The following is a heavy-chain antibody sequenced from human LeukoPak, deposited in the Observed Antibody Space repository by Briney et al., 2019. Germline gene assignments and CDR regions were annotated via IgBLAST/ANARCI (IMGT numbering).Heavy chain of an antibody. Sequence: GESLKISCKGSGYSFTTYYIGWVRQMPGRGLEWMGIIYPGDSEARYSPSFQSQVTISADKSISTAYLQWSSLKASDTAMYYCARPDGYNSFDYWGQGTLVTVSS. CDR1: GYSFTTYY. CDR3: ARPDGYNSFDY. J-gene: IGHJ4*02. CDR2: IYPGDSEA. V-gene: IGHV5-51*01. D-gene: IGHD5-24*01.